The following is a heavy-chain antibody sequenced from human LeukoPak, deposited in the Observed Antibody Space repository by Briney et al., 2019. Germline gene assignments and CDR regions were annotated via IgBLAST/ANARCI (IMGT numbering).Heavy chain of an antibody. D-gene: IGHD5-24*01. J-gene: IGHJ4*02. Sequence: GGSLRLSCAASGFTFSSYGMSWVRQAPGKGLEWVSAISGSGGSTYYADSVKGRFTISRDNSKNTLYLQMNSLRAEDTAVYYCAKESRWLQLRNYYFDYWGQGTLVTVSS. CDR2: ISGSGGST. CDR3: AKESRWLQLRNYYFDY. V-gene: IGHV3-23*01. CDR1: GFTFSSYG.